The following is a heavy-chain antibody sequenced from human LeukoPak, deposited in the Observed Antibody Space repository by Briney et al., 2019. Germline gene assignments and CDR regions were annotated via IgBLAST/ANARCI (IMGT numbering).Heavy chain of an antibody. CDR3: ARDPSGSDFDY. J-gene: IGHJ4*02. D-gene: IGHD5-12*01. Sequence: KPGGSLRLSCAASGFTFSSYSMNWVRQAPGKGLEWVSSISSSSSKIYYADSVKGRFTISRDNAKNSLYLQMNSLRAEDTAVYYCARDPSGSDFDYWGQGTLVTVSS. CDR2: ISSSSSKI. V-gene: IGHV3-21*01. CDR1: GFTFSSYS.